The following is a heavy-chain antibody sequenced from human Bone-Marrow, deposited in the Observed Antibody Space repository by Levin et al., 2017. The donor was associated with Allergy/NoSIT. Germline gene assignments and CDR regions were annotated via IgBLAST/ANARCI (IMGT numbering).Heavy chain of an antibody. J-gene: IGHJ5*02. V-gene: IGHV1-69*06. CDR3: ARGGGTYYDFWSGTHNWFDP. CDR2: IIPIFGTA. D-gene: IGHD3-3*01. Sequence: SVKVSCKASGGTFSSYAISWVRQAPGQGLEWMGGIIPIFGTANYAQKFQGRVTITADKSTSTAYMELSSLRSEDTAVYYCARGGGTYYDFWSGTHNWFDPWGQGTLVTVSS. CDR1: GGTFSSYA.